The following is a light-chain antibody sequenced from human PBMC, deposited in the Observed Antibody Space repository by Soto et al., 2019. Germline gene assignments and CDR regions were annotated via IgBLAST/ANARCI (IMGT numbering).Light chain of an antibody. CDR2: DAS. Sequence: DIQMTQSPSSLSASVGDRVTITCQARQDIGNYLNWYRQKPGKAPQLLIYDASNLEAGVSSRFSGSGSGRDFTFTISSLQPEDIATYYCQQYDNLPITFGQGTRLDIK. CDR1: QDIGNY. V-gene: IGKV1-33*01. CDR3: QQYDNLPIT. J-gene: IGKJ5*01.